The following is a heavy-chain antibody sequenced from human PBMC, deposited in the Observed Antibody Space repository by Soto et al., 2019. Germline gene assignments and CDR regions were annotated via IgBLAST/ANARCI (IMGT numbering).Heavy chain of an antibody. V-gene: IGHV3-23*01. CDR1: GFTFSSYA. CDR2: ISGSGGST. Sequence: EVQLLDSGGGLVQPGGSLRLSCAASGFTFSSYAMNWLRQAPGTGLGWVSVISGSGGSTCYADSVKGRFPISRDNPKNTLYLQMNSLRAEDTAVYYCARRGPGTYFDYWGQGTLVTVSS. D-gene: IGHD6-13*01. J-gene: IGHJ4*02. CDR3: ARRGPGTYFDY.